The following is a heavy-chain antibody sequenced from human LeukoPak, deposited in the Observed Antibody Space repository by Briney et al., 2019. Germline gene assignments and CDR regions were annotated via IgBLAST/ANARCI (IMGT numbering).Heavy chain of an antibody. D-gene: IGHD5-18*01. CDR2: IYYSGST. V-gene: IGHV4-59*08. CDR1: GGSISSYY. J-gene: IGHJ4*02. CDR3: ARHPGGYSYGFLDY. Sequence: PSETLSLTCTVSGGSISSYYWSWIRQPPGKGLEWIGYIYYSGSTNYNPSLKSRVTISVDTSKNKFSLKLSSVTAADTAVYYCARHPGGYSYGFLDYWGQGTLVTVSS.